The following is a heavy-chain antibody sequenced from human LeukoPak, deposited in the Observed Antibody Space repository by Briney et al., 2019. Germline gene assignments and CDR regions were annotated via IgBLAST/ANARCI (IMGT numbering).Heavy chain of an antibody. D-gene: IGHD3-16*02. J-gene: IGHJ3*02. CDR3: AKGYYDYIWGSYRSDAFDI. CDR2: QSDTGYYR. CDR1: GFTSSDYA. Sequence: GGSLRLSCTASGFTSSDYAMSWVRQAPGKGLEWVSDQSDTGYYRNYADSAKGRFTISRDNSKNTLWLQMNSLRAEDTAVYSCAKGYYDYIWGSYRSDAFDIWGQGTMVTVSS. V-gene: IGHV3-23*01.